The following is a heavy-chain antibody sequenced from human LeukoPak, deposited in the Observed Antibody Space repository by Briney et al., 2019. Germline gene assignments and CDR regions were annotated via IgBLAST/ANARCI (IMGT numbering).Heavy chain of an antibody. V-gene: IGHV3-48*01. CDR1: GFIFSSYS. D-gene: IGHD3-10*01. CDR3: AKGLYHYYGSGSYTLDY. CDR2: ISSSSSTK. J-gene: IGHJ4*02. Sequence: GGSLRLSCAASGFIFSSYSMNWVRQAPGKGLEWVSYISSSSSTKYYADSVKGRFTISRDISKNTLYLQMNSLRAEDTAVYYCAKGLYHYYGSGSYTLDYWGQGTQVTVSS.